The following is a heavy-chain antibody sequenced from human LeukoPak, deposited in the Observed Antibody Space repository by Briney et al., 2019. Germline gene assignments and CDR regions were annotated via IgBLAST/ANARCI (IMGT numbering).Heavy chain of an antibody. V-gene: IGHV4-61*01. Sequence: SETLSLTCSVSGGSVSSGSYYWSWIRQPPGKGLEWIGYIYYSGSTNYKPSLKSRVTISVDTSKNQFSLKLSSVTAADTAVYYCARGGYYGSGNDFRFDPWGQGTLVTVSS. CDR2: IYYSGST. CDR1: GGSVSSGSYY. D-gene: IGHD3-10*01. J-gene: IGHJ5*02. CDR3: ARGGYYGSGNDFRFDP.